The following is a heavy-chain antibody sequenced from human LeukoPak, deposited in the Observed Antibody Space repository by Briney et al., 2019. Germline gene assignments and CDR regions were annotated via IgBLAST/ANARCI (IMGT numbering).Heavy chain of an antibody. CDR3: ARPLYGGYGDAFDI. CDR2: SYHSGTT. CDR1: GSSISSGYY. D-gene: IGHD3-22*01. V-gene: IGHV4-38-2*02. Sequence: PSETLSLTCIVSGSSISSGYYWGWIRQPPGKGLEWIGSSYHSGTTYYNPSLKSRVTISVDTSKYQFSLKLSSVTAADTAVYYCARPLYGGYGDAFDIWGQGTMVTVSS. J-gene: IGHJ3*02.